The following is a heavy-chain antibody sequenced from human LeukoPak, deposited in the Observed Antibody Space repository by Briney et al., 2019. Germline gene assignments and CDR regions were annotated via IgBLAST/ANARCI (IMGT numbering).Heavy chain of an antibody. J-gene: IGHJ4*02. Sequence: PSETLSLTCTVSGGSISSYYWSWIRQPPGKGLERIGYIYYSGSTNYNPSLKSRVTISVDTSKNQFSLKLSSVTAADTAVYYCARGFGYCSGGSCYAEYYFDYWGQGTLVTVSS. CDR3: ARGFGYCSGGSCYAEYYFDY. D-gene: IGHD2-15*01. CDR2: IYYSGST. CDR1: GGSISSYY. V-gene: IGHV4-59*01.